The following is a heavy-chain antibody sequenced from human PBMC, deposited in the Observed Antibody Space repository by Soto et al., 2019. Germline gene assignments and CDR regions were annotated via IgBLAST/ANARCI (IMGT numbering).Heavy chain of an antibody. CDR1: GFTFSGSA. Sequence: EVQLVESGGGLVQPGGSLKLSCAASGFTFSGSAMHWVRQASGKGLEWVGRIRSKANSYATAYAASVKGRFTISRDDSKNTAYLQMTSLKTEDTAVYYCTRSEGLIAAAGSDYYYYMDVWGKGTTVTVSS. CDR3: TRSEGLIAAAGSDYYYYMDV. V-gene: IGHV3-73*01. D-gene: IGHD6-13*01. J-gene: IGHJ6*03. CDR2: IRSKANSYAT.